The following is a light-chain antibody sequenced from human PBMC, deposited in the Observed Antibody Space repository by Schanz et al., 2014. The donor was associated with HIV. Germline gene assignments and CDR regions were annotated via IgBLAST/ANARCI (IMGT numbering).Light chain of an antibody. Sequence: DIQMTQSPSSLSASVGDRVTITCRARQGIGNDLGWYQQRPGKAPKRLIYAASTLQSGVPTRFVGGGSGTEFTLTISSLQPEDFATYYCLQHNDYPLTFGQGTRVDI. CDR3: LQHNDYPLT. CDR1: QGIGND. V-gene: IGKV1-17*01. CDR2: AAS. J-gene: IGKJ1*01.